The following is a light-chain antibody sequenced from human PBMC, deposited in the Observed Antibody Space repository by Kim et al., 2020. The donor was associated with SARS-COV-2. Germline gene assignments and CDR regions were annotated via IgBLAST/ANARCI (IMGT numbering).Light chain of an antibody. Sequence: QPVLTQSPSASASLGASVKLTCTLSSGHRTYAIAWHQQQPEKGPRYLMKVDSDGSHNKGDGIPDRFSGSSSGAERYLTISGLQSEDEADYYCQTWDTGIRVFGGGTQLTVL. CDR3: QTWDTGIRV. J-gene: IGLJ3*02. V-gene: IGLV4-69*01. CDR2: VDSDGSH. CDR1: SGHRTYA.